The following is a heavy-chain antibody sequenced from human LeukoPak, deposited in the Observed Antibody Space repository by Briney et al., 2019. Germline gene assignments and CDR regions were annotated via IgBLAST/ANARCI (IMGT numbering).Heavy chain of an antibody. CDR2: IYPGDSDT. CDR3: ARPAIAAAGSGFDI. CDR1: GYIFTTYW. J-gene: IGHJ3*02. V-gene: IGHV5-51*01. D-gene: IGHD6-13*01. Sequence: GESLKISCQGSGYIFTTYWIAWVRQMPGKGLEWMGIIYPGDSDTRYSPSFQGQVTISAAKSISTAYLQWSSLKASDTAIYYCARPAIAAAGSGFDIWGQGTMVTVSS.